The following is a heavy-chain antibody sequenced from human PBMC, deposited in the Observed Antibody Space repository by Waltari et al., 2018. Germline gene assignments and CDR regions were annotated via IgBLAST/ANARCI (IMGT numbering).Heavy chain of an antibody. CDR2: INANSGGT. J-gene: IGHJ3*02. Sequence: QVQLVQSGAEVKKPGASVKVSCKASGYNFTGYYMHCVLQAPGQGREWMGWINANSGGTNYAQKFQCRVTMTRDTSISTAYMELSRLRSDDTAVYYCARPREWSPDAFDIWGQGTMVTVSS. D-gene: IGHD3-3*01. CDR3: ARPREWSPDAFDI. V-gene: IGHV1-2*02. CDR1: GYNFTGYY.